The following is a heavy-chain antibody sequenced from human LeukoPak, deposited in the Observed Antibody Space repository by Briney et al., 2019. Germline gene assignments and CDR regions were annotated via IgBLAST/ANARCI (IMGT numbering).Heavy chain of an antibody. CDR1: GGTFSSYA. CDR3: AGPKIDDSSGYYYGY. Sequence: ASVKVSCKASGGTFSSYAISWGRQAPGQGLEWMGGIIPIFGTANYAQKFQGRVTITADESTSTAYMQLSSLRSEDTAVYYCAGPKIDDSSGYYYGYWGQGTLVTVSS. D-gene: IGHD3-22*01. J-gene: IGHJ4*02. V-gene: IGHV1-69*13. CDR2: IIPIFGTA.